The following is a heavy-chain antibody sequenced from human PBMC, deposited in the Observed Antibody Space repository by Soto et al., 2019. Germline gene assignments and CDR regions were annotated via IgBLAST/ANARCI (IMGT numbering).Heavy chain of an antibody. J-gene: IGHJ6*02. CDR1: GGTFSSYA. CDR2: IIPIFGTA. D-gene: IGHD3-3*01. CDR3: ARAIRFRFWSGYYSYGMDV. Sequence: RASVKVSCKASGGTFSSYAISWVRQAPGQGLEWMGGIIPIFGTANYAQKFQGRVTITADESTSTAYMELSSLRSEDTAVYYCARAIRFRFWSGYYSYGMDVWGQGTTVTVSS. V-gene: IGHV1-69*13.